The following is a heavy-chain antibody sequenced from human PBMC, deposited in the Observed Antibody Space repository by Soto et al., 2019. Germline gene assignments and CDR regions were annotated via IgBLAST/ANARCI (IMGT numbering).Heavy chain of an antibody. Sequence: QVQLVQSGAEVKKPGASVKVSCKASGYTFTSYYMHWVRPAPGQGLEWMGIINPSGGSTSYAQNFQGRVTMTRDTSTSTVYMELSSMRSEDTAVYYCAGVTHPADWFDPWGQGTLVTVSS. D-gene: IGHD2-21*02. CDR1: GYTFTSYY. CDR2: INPSGGST. CDR3: AGVTHPADWFDP. J-gene: IGHJ5*02. V-gene: IGHV1-46*01.